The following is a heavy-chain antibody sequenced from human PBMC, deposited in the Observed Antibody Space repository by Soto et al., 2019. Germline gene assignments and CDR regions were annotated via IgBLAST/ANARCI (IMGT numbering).Heavy chain of an antibody. V-gene: IGHV6-1*01. J-gene: IGHJ4*02. CDR2: TYYRSKWYN. D-gene: IGHD5-12*01. CDR3: ERARLGDGYNDY. Sequence: SQTLSLTCAISGDSVSSNSAAWSWIRQSPSRGLEWLGRTYYRSKWYNNYAVSVKSRITINPDTSKNQFSLQLNSVTPGDTAVYYCERARLGDGYNDYWGQGALVTVSS. CDR1: GDSVSSNSAA.